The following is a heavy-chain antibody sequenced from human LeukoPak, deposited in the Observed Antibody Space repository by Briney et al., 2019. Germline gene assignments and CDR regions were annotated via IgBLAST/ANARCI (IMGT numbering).Heavy chain of an antibody. CDR1: GFTFSSYA. CDR3: AREIYYYDSSGYYLGLLDY. Sequence: GGSLRLSCAASGFTFSSYAMHWVRQAPGKGLEWVAVISYDGSNKYYADSVKGRFTISRDNSKNTLYLQMNSLRAEDTAVYYCAREIYYYDSSGYYLGLLDYWGQGTLVTVSS. D-gene: IGHD3-22*01. J-gene: IGHJ4*02. CDR2: ISYDGSNK. V-gene: IGHV3-30-3*01.